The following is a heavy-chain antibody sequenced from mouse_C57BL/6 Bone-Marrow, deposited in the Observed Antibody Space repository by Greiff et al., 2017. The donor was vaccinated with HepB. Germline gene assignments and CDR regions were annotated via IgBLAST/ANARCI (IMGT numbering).Heavy chain of an antibody. V-gene: IGHV1-26*01. Sequence: EVQLQQSGPELVKPGASVKISCKASGYTFTDYYMNWVKQSHGKSLEWIGDINPNNGGTSYNQKFKGKATLTVDKSSSTAYMELRSLTSEDSAVYYCASSSYYYGSSNWYFDVWGTGTTVTVSS. CDR1: GYTFTDYY. J-gene: IGHJ1*03. D-gene: IGHD1-1*01. CDR2: INPNNGGT. CDR3: ASSSYYYGSSNWYFDV.